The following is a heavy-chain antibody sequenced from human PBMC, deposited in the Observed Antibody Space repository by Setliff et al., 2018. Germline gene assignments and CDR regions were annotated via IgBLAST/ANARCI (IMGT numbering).Heavy chain of an antibody. V-gene: IGHV3-7*03. CDR1: GFTFSSYW. Sequence: PGESLKISCVVSGFTFSSYWMSWVRQAPGKGLEWVANIKQDGSEKYYVDSVKGRFTISRDNAKNTLYLQMNSLRAEDTAVYYCAKEYSSTWVKAWFDPWGQGTLVTVSS. CDR2: IKQDGSEK. D-gene: IGHD6-13*01. CDR3: AKEYSSTWVKAWFDP. J-gene: IGHJ5*02.